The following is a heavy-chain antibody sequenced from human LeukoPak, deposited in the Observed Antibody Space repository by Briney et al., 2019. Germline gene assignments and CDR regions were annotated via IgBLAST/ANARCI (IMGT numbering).Heavy chain of an antibody. Sequence: GASVKVSCEASGGTFSSYAISWVRQAPGQGLEWMGGIIPIFGTANYAQKFQGRVTITADESTSTAYMELSSLRSEDTAVYYCARDWGYYDSSGYYYWQGFDYWGQGTLVTVSS. CDR3: ARDWGYYDSSGYYYWQGFDY. CDR1: GGTFSSYA. V-gene: IGHV1-69*13. J-gene: IGHJ4*02. CDR2: IIPIFGTA. D-gene: IGHD3-22*01.